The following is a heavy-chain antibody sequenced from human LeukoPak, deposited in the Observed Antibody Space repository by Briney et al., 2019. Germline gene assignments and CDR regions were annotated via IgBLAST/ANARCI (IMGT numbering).Heavy chain of an antibody. J-gene: IGHJ4*02. V-gene: IGHV3-11*01. CDR1: GFTFSDYY. CDR3: ARHSYYYDSSGHYVYYFDY. D-gene: IGHD3-22*01. CDR2: ISNSGSTI. Sequence: GGSLRLSCAASGFTFSDYYMSWIRQAPGKGLEWVSYISNSGSTIYYADSVKGRFTISRDNAKNSLYLQMNSRRAEDTAVYYCARHSYYYDSSGHYVYYFDYWGQGTLVTVSS.